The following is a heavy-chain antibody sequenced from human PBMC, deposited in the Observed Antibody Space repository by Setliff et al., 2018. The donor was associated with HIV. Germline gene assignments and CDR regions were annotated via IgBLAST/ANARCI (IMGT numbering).Heavy chain of an antibody. CDR3: ARRGSGFFHYYYYMDV. D-gene: IGHD3-10*01. V-gene: IGHV4-34*01. CDR2: INHSGST. CDR1: GGSFSGYY. J-gene: IGHJ6*03. Sequence: RLSETLSLTCAVYGGSFSGYYWSWIRQPPGKGLEWIGEINHSGSTNYNPSLKSRVTISVDTSKNQFSLKLSSVTAADTAVYYCARRGSGFFHYYYYMDVWGKGTTVTVS.